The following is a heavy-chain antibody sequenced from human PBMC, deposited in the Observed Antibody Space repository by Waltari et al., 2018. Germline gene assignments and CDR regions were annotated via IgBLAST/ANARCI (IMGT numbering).Heavy chain of an antibody. V-gene: IGHV4-59*11. J-gene: IGHJ4*02. D-gene: IGHD6-19*01. CDR1: GGSISSHY. Sequence: QVQLQESGPGLVKPSETLSLTCTVSGGSISSHYWSWIRQPPGKGLEWIGYIYYSGSTNYNPSLKSRVTISVDTSKNQFSLKLSSVTAADTAVYYCATYSSGSEHYWGQGTLVTVSS. CDR2: IYYSGST. CDR3: ATYSSGSEHY.